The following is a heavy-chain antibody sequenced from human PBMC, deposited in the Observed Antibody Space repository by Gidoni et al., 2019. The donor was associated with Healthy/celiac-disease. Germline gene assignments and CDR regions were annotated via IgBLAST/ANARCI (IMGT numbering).Heavy chain of an antibody. V-gene: IGHV4-4*02. Sequence: QVQLQESGPGLVKPSGTLSLTCAVSGGSISSSNWWSWVRQPPGKGLEWIGEIYHSGSTNYNPSLKSRVTISVDKSKNQFSLKLSSVTAADTAVYYCARATRGGYQLLFPHNYYYYGMDVWGQGTTVTVSS. J-gene: IGHJ6*02. D-gene: IGHD2-2*01. CDR3: ARATRGGYQLLFPHNYYYYGMDV. CDR1: GGSISSSNW. CDR2: IYHSGST.